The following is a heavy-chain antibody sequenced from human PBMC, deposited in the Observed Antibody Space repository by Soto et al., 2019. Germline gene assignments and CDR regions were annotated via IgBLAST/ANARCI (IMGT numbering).Heavy chain of an antibody. V-gene: IGHV1-18*01. CDR2: ISAYNGNT. CDR1: GYTFTDCG. J-gene: IGHJ4*02. Sequence: ASVKVSCKASGYTFTDCGFSWVRQAPGQGLEWMGWISAYNGNTNYAQKLQGRVTMTTDTSTSTAYMELRSLRSDDTAVYYCARAYCSGGSCYGDDYWGQGTLVTVSS. CDR3: ARAYCSGGSCYGDDY. D-gene: IGHD2-15*01.